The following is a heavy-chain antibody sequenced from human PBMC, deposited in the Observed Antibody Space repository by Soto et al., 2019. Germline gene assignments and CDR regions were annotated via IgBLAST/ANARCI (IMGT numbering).Heavy chain of an antibody. Sequence: EVQLVESGGGLVQPGGSLRLSCAASGFTVSSNYMTWVRQAPGKGLEWVSLIYSAGSTYYADSVKGRFTISRDNSKNTLYLQMNRLRAEDTAVYYCAGTSSLDYWGHGTLVTVSS. J-gene: IGHJ4*01. CDR1: GFTVSSNY. CDR3: AGTSSLDY. D-gene: IGHD3-10*01. V-gene: IGHV3-66*01. CDR2: IYSAGST.